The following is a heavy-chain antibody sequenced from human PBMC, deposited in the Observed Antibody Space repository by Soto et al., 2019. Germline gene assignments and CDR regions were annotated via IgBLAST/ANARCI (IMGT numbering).Heavy chain of an antibody. CDR1: GGSISSYY. J-gene: IGHJ6*03. CDR2: IYYSGST. D-gene: IGHD6-13*01. V-gene: IGHV4-59*01. Sequence: SETLSLTCTVSGGSISSYYWSWIRQPPGKGLEWIGYIYYSGSTNYNPSLKSRVTISVDTSKNQFSLKLSSVTAADTAVYYCARGRSSSSWFRGDYMDVWGKGTTVTV. CDR3: ARGRSSSSWFRGDYMDV.